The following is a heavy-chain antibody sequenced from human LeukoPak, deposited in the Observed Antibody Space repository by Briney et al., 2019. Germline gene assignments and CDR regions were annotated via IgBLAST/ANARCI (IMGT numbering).Heavy chain of an antibody. V-gene: IGHV4-59*01. CDR3: ARVPSSSWLGGYYFDY. CDR2: IYYSGST. CDR1: GVSISSYY. D-gene: IGHD6-13*01. Sequence: SETLSLTCTVSGVSISSYYWSWIRQPPGKGLEWVGYIYYSGSTNYNPSLKSRVTISVDTSKNQFSLKLSSVTAADTAVYYCARVPSSSWLGGYYFDYWGQGTLVTVSS. J-gene: IGHJ4*02.